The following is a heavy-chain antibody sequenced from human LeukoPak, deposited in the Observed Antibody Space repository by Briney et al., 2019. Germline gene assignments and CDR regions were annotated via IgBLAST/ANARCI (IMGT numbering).Heavy chain of an antibody. CDR3: AKVGTVGYCSGGRCSPFDY. D-gene: IGHD2-15*01. Sequence: GGSLRLSCAASGFTFSSYVMHWVRQAPGKGLEWVAVISYDGSNKYYADSVKGRFTISRDNSKNTLFLQMNSLRTEDTAVYYCAKVGTVGYCSGGRCSPFDYWGQGTLVTVSS. CDR1: GFTFSSYV. CDR2: ISYDGSNK. V-gene: IGHV3-30*18. J-gene: IGHJ4*02.